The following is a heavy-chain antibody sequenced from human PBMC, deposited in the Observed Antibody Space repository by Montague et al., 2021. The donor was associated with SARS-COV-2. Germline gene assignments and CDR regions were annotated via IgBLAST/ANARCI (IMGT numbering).Heavy chain of an antibody. CDR1: SDSISSRSYC. CDR3: ARRRDRSTVVSPAVFDL. CDR2: ICYGGST. D-gene: IGHD4-23*01. J-gene: IGHJ3*01. Sequence: SETLSLTCSVSSDSISSRSYCWAWIRRSPGKGLEWIGNICYGGSTYYNPSLRSRVVMSAETSKSQFSLKLYSVRAADTSIYYCARRRDRSTVVSPAVFDLWGQGTMVIVSS. V-gene: IGHV4-39*01.